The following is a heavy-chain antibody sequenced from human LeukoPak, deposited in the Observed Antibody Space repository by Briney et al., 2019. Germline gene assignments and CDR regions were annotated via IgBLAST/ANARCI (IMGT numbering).Heavy chain of an antibody. V-gene: IGHV3-23*01. CDR1: GFTFSTHA. CDR2: ISGDGDTT. J-gene: IGHJ4*02. CDR3: ANQSPG. Sequence: GGSLRLSRGASGFTFSTHAMAWVRQAPGKGVDWVSAISGDGDTTYYADSVKGRFTIYRDNSKNTVYLQMNSLRAEDTAVYYCANQSPGWGQGTLVTVSS.